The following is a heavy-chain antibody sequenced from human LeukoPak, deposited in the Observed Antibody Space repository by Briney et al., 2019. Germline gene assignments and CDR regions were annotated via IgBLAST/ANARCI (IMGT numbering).Heavy chain of an antibody. CDR3: ARGGTAAAGMDY. V-gene: IGHV4-59*01. D-gene: IGHD6-13*01. J-gene: IGHJ4*02. CDR1: GGSISRYY. CDR2: IYSSENT. Sequence: SETLSLTCTVSGGSISRYYWSWIRQPPGKGLEWIGYIYSSENTYYNPSLNSRVTISVDTSKNQFSLKLSSVTAADTAVYYCARGGTAAAGMDYWGQGTLVAVSS.